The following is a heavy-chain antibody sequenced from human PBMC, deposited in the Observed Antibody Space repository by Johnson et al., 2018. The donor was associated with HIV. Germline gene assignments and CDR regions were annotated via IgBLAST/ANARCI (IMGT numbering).Heavy chain of an antibody. CDR2: ISYDGSKK. V-gene: IGHV3-30*04. CDR1: GFTFSSYA. D-gene: IGHD3-10*01. CDR3: ASYKSRGWACDI. J-gene: IGHJ3*02. Sequence: QVQLVESGGGVVQPGRSLRLSCAASGFTFSSYAMHWVRQAPGKGLEWVAVISYDGSKKYYAESVKGRFTVSRDNSKNTLYLQMNSLRTEDTAVYSCASYKSRGWACDIWGQGTMVTVSS.